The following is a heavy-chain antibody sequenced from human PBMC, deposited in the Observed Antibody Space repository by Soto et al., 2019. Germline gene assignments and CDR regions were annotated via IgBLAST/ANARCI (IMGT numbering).Heavy chain of an antibody. CDR2: INPSGGST. CDR3: ARDIAFDI. CDR1: GYTFTSYD. V-gene: IGHV1-46*01. J-gene: IGHJ3*02. Sequence: ASVKVSCKASGYTFTSYDINWVRQATGQGLEWMGRINPSGGSTNYAQKFQGRVTMTRDTSTSTVYMELSSLRSEDTAVYYCARDIAFDIWGQGTMVTVSS.